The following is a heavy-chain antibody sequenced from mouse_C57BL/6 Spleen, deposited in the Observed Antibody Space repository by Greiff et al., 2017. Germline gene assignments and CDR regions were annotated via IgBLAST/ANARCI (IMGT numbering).Heavy chain of an antibody. J-gene: IGHJ4*01. D-gene: IGHD1-1*01. CDR3: ARDGSSFFMDY. CDR1: GFTFSDYG. Sequence: EVQVVESGGGLVKPGGSLKLSCAASGFTFSDYGMHWVRQAPEKGLEWVSYISSGSSTIYYADTVKGRFTISRDNAKNTLFLQMTSLRSEDTAMYYCARDGSSFFMDYWGQGTSVTVSS. CDR2: ISSGSSTI. V-gene: IGHV5-17*01.